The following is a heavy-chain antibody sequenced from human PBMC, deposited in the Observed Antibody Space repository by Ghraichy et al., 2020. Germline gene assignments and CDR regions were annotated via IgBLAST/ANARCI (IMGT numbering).Heavy chain of an antibody. CDR1: GGSISSGGYY. D-gene: IGHD4-23*01. CDR2: IYYSGST. V-gene: IGHV4-31*03. J-gene: IGHJ3*02. Sequence: SETLSLTCTVSGGSISSGGYYWSWIRQHPGKGLEWIGYIYYSGSTYYNPSLKSRVTISVDTSKNQFSLKLSSVTAADTAVYYCARGFEATVVTPLRGEAFDIWGQGTMVTVSS. CDR3: ARGFEATVVTPLRGEAFDI.